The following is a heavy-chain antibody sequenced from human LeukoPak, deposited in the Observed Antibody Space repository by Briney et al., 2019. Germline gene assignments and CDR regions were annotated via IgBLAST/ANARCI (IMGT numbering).Heavy chain of an antibody. V-gene: IGHV3-23*01. J-gene: IGHJ4*02. Sequence: GGSLRLSCAASGFTFSSYAMSWVRQAPGKGLEWVSAISGSGGSTYYADSVKGRFTISRDNSKNTLYLQMNSLRAEDTAVYYCARLLHYDSSGYSTNDYWGQGTLVTVSS. CDR1: GFTFSSYA. D-gene: IGHD3-22*01. CDR2: ISGSGGST. CDR3: ARLLHYDSSGYSTNDY.